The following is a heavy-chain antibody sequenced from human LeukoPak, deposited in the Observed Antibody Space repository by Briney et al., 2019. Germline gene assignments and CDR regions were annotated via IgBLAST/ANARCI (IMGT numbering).Heavy chain of an antibody. CDR2: ISSSGSTI. D-gene: IGHD6-6*01. CDR1: GFTFSSYE. J-gene: IGHJ4*02. Sequence: GGSLKLSCATSGFTFSSYEMNLVRQAPGEGLGGGSYISSSGSTIYYADSVKGRFTISRDNAKNSLYLQMNSLRAEDTAVYFCARDTGSSYISSFDFWGQGTLVIVSS. CDR3: ARDTGSSYISSFDF. V-gene: IGHV3-48*03.